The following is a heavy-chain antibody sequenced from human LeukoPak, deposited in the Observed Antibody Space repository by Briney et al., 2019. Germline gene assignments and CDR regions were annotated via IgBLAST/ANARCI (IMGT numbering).Heavy chain of an antibody. V-gene: IGHV3-73*01. CDR2: IRSKANSYAT. D-gene: IGHD6-13*01. CDR1: GFTFSGSA. Sequence: GGSPRLSCAASGFTFSGSAIHWVRQASGKGLEWVGRIRSKANSYATAYAASVKGRFTISRDDSKNTAYLQMNSLKTEDTAVYYCTSDIAAAGIWGQGTLVTVSS. CDR3: TSDIAAAGI. J-gene: IGHJ4*02.